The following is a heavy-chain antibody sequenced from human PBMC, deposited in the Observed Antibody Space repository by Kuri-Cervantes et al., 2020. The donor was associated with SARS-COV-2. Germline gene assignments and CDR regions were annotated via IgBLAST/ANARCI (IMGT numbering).Heavy chain of an antibody. CDR2: IYHSGTT. CDR1: GYSISSSNW. Sequence: LRLSCGVVGYSISSSNWWGWIRQPPGKGLEWIGYIYHSGTTHYNPTLKSRVSMAVDRSKDQFSLKLKSVTAGDTAVYYCARTIFGVDTAWVKPPPFYGMDVWGQGTTVTVSS. J-gene: IGHJ6*02. V-gene: IGHV4-28*01. D-gene: IGHD3-3*01. CDR3: ARTIFGVDTAWVKPPPFYGMDV.